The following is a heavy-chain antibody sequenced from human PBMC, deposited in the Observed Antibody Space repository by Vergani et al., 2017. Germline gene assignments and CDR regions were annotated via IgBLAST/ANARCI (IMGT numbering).Heavy chain of an antibody. J-gene: IGHJ5*02. V-gene: IGHV1-46*01. D-gene: IGHD2-2*01. CDR2: INPSGGST. Sequence: QVQLVQSGAEVKKPGASVKVSCKASGYTFTSYYMHWVRQAPGQGLEWMGIINPSGGSTSYAQKFQGRVTMTRDTSTRPVYMGLSSLRSEDTAVYYCARDSRYCSSTICYVGRDWFDPWGQGTLVTVSS. CDR3: ARDSRYCSSTICYVGRDWFDP. CDR1: GYTFTSYY.